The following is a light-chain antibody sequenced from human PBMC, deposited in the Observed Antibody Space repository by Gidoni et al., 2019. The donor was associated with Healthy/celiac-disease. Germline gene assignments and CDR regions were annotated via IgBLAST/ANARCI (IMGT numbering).Light chain of an antibody. CDR1: QSISSW. J-gene: IGKJ2*01. CDR3: QQYNSYWT. CDR2: KAS. Sequence: IHMTPSPSTLSASVGDRVTITCRASQSISSWLAWYQQKPGKAPTLLIYKASSLESGVPSKFSGSGGTEFTLTISSLQPDGFATYYCQQYNSYWTFGQGTKLEIK. V-gene: IGKV1-5*03.